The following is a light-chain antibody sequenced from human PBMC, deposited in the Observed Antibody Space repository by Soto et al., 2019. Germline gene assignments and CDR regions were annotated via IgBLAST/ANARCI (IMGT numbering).Light chain of an antibody. CDR1: QSVTSSY. V-gene: IGKV3-20*01. Sequence: EIVLTQGPGTLSLSPGERATLSCRASQSVTSSYLAWSQQKPGQAPRLLIYDASNRATGIPARFSGSGSGTDFTLTISRLEPEDFAVDYCQQYGSSGTFGQGTKV. CDR3: QQYGSSGT. CDR2: DAS. J-gene: IGKJ1*01.